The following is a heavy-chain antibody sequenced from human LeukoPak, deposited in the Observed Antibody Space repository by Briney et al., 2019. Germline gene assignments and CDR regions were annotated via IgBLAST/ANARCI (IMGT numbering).Heavy chain of an antibody. Sequence: TGGSLRLSCATSGFSFTDYPMNWVRPAPGKGLEWISNIRTTAEGAKYAYYADSVKGRVTISRDDGKNTLYLHMNSLRDGDTAVYYCATDQRYAFDYWGQGILVTVSS. CDR1: GFSFTDYP. D-gene: IGHD3-9*01. J-gene: IGHJ4*02. CDR2: IRTTAEGAKYA. CDR3: ATDQRYAFDY. V-gene: IGHV3-48*02.